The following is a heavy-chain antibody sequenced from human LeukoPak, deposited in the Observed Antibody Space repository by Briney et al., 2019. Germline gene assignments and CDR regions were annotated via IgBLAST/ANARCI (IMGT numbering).Heavy chain of an antibody. CDR1: GFTVSSNY. D-gene: IGHD3-3*01. V-gene: IGHV3-53*01. Sequence: GGSLRLSCAASGFTVSSNYMSWVRQAPGKGLEWVSVTYSGGSTYYADSVKGRFTISRDNSKNTLYLQMNSLRAEDTAVYYCARTYYDFWSGYLDPWGQGTLVTVSS. J-gene: IGHJ5*02. CDR3: ARTYYDFWSGYLDP. CDR2: TYSGGST.